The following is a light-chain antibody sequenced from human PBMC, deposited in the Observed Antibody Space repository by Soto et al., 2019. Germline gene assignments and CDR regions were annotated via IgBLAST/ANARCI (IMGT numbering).Light chain of an antibody. CDR3: QQYYRGYT. Sequence: EIVMTQSPAALSVSPGERATLSCRASQSVDSKLAWYQQQPGQAPRLLISGASTRATGLSARFSGSGSGTEFTLTITSLQPEDFAVYYCQQYYRGYTFGQGTKLEI. J-gene: IGKJ2*01. CDR2: GAS. V-gene: IGKV3-15*01. CDR1: QSVDSK.